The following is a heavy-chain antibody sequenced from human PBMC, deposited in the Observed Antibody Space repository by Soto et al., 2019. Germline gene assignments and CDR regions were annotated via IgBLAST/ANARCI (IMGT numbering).Heavy chain of an antibody. D-gene: IGHD1-1*01. J-gene: IGHJ4*02. CDR2: INPNSGGT. CDR1: GYTFSDYY. V-gene: IGHV1-2*02. CDR3: AREPATAKPEGVDF. Sequence: WASVKVSWKASGYTFSDYYIHWVRQAPGQGLEWMGWINPNSGGTKYAPKFQGGVTMTRDTSITTAYMELSRLRSGDTAVYYCAREPATAKPEGVDFWGQGTLVTVSS.